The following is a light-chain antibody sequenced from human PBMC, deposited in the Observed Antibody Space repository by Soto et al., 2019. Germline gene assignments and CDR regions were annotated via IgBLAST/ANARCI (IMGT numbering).Light chain of an antibody. Sequence: DIQMTQSPSSLSASVGERVTITCRANEDISNYLNWYQQKPGRAPKLLIYDASTLETGVPSRFSGSGSGTQFTFTISRLQPEDVGTYNSLQDENRRQHTVGPGTKL. CDR2: DAS. J-gene: IGKJ2*01. CDR1: EDISNY. V-gene: IGKV1-33*01. CDR3: LQDENRRQHT.